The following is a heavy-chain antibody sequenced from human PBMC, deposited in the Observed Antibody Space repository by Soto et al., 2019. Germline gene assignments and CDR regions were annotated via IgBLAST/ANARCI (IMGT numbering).Heavy chain of an antibody. D-gene: IGHD3-9*01. Sequence: PSXTLSLTCAVYGGSFSGYYCSWIHQPPGKGLEWIGEINHSGSTNYNPSLKSRVTISVDTSKNQFSLKLSSVTAADTDVYYCARGRKLRYFDPMIYYFDYWGQGTLVTVSS. V-gene: IGHV4-34*01. CDR1: GGSFSGYY. J-gene: IGHJ4*02. CDR3: ARGRKLRYFDPMIYYFDY. CDR2: INHSGST.